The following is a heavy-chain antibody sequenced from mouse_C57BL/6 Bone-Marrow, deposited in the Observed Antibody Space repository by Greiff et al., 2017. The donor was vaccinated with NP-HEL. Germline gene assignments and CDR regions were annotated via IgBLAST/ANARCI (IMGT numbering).Heavy chain of an antibody. CDR1: GYTFTSYW. V-gene: IGHV1-5*01. CDR2: IYPGNSDT. CDR3: KKLVYYAMNY. Sequence: EVMLVESGTVLARPGASVKMSCKTSGYTFTSYWMHWVKQRPGQGLEWIGAIYPGNSDTSYNQKFKGKAKLTAVTSASTAYMELSSLTTEDSAVYYLKKLVYYAMNYGGKGTSVTVSS. J-gene: IGHJ4*01. D-gene: IGHD4-1*01.